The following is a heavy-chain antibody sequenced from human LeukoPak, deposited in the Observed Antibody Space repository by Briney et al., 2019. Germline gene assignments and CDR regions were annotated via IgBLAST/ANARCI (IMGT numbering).Heavy chain of an antibody. CDR1: GFTFSSYA. D-gene: IGHD3-22*01. V-gene: IGHV3-23*01. J-gene: IGHJ1*01. Sequence: GGSLRLSCAASGFTFSSYAMGWVRQAPGKGLEWVSAISGSGGSTYYADSVKGRFTISRDNSKNTLYLQMNSLRAEDTAVYYCAKVGRYYDSSGYFEFFHHWGQGTLVTVSS. CDR3: AKVGRYYDSSGYFEFFHH. CDR2: ISGSGGST.